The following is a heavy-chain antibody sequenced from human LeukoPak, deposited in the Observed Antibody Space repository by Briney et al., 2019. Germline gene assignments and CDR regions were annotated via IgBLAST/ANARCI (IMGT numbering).Heavy chain of an antibody. CDR3: ATVAVAGTKLGANFDY. D-gene: IGHD6-19*01. Sequence: TGGSLRLSCAASGFTFSSYAMSWVRQAPGKGLEWVSAISGSGGSTYYADSVKGRFTISRDNSKNTLYLQMNSLRAEDTAVYYCATVAVAGTKLGANFDYWGQGTLVTVSS. J-gene: IGHJ4*02. V-gene: IGHV3-23*01. CDR1: GFTFSSYA. CDR2: ISGSGGST.